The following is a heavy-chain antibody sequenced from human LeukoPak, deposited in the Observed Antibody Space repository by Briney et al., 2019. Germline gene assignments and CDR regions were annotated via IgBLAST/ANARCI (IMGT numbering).Heavy chain of an antibody. Sequence: PGGSLRLSCAASGFTFSSYNMNWVRQAPGKGLEWVSSISSSSTYIYYADSVKGRFTISRDNAKNSLYLQMNSLRAEDTAVYYCAREAAVRMLAYYYYYMDVWGKGTTVTVSS. J-gene: IGHJ6*03. V-gene: IGHV3-21*01. D-gene: IGHD6-13*01. CDR3: AREAAVRMLAYYYYYMDV. CDR2: ISSSSTYI. CDR1: GFTFSSYN.